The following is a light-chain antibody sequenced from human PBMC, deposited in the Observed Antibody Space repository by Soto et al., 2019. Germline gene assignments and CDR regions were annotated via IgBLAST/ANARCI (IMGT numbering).Light chain of an antibody. CDR1: QSINRW. J-gene: IGKJ2*01. Sequence: DIQMTQSPSTLSASVGDRVTITCRASQSINRWLAWYQQKPGKAPKLLITDASSLESGVPSRFSGSGSGTEFTLTXSGLQPXDXXXXXXXQXNSYLYTFGQGTKLEIK. CDR2: DAS. CDR3: XQXNSYLYT. V-gene: IGKV1-5*01.